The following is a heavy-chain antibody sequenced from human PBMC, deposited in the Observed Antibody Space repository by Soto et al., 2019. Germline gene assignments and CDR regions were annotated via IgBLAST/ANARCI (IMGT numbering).Heavy chain of an antibody. V-gene: IGHV1-69*06. CDR3: TRRGRQSANWFDP. J-gene: IGHJ5*02. CDR2: IIPMSGRP. Sequence: QVQLVQSGAEVKTPGSSVKVSCKASGGTFNSYSIDWVRQAPGQGVEWMGGIIPMSGRPNYAQRFQGRVTFSADKSTNTVYLEVSSLTHEDTAVYYCTRRGRQSANWFDPWGQGTLVTVSS. CDR1: GGTFNSYS.